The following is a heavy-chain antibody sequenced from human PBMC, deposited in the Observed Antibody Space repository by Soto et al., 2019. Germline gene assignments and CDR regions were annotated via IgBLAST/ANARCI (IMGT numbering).Heavy chain of an antibody. CDR3: ARQASRGYRSSWY. CDR1: GGSVSRIRYY. CDR2: TYHRAGT. D-gene: IGHD5-18*01. V-gene: IGHV4-39*02. Sequence: PSETLSLRGNVSGGSVSRIRYYWGWIRQAQRKGLEWIVSTYHRAGTYYNPSLKSRITTIMDASKNHFYQTVTSVTAVDTAIYYCARQASRGYRSSWY. J-gene: IGHJ2*01.